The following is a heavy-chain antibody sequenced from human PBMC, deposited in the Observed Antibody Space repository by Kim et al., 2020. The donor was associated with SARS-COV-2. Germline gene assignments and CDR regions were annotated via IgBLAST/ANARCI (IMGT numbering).Heavy chain of an antibody. Sequence: SQKFQGRVTITRDTSASTAYMELSSLRSEDTAVYYCARGTAYSSGWTTFYWGQGTLVTVSS. CDR3: ARGTAYSSGWTTFY. D-gene: IGHD6-19*01. V-gene: IGHV1-3*01. J-gene: IGHJ4*02.